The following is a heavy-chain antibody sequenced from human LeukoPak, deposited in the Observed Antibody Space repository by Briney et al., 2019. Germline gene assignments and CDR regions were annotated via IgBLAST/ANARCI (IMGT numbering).Heavy chain of an antibody. J-gene: IGHJ3*02. CDR2: IYYSGST. V-gene: IGHV4-39*01. CDR1: GGSISSSSYY. D-gene: IGHD2-15*01. Sequence: SETLSLTCTVSGGSISSSSYYWGWIRQPPGKGLEWIGTIYYSGSTYYNPSLKSRVTISVDTSKNQFSLKLSSVTVADTAVYYCARPLSRYYPGHGAFDIWGQGTMVTVSS. CDR3: ARPLSRYYPGHGAFDI.